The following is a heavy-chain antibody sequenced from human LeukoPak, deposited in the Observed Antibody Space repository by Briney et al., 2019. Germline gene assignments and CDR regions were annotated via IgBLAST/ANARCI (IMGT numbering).Heavy chain of an antibody. J-gene: IGHJ6*03. V-gene: IGHV4-59*01. CDR1: SRSISSYY. CDR2: IYYSGST. Sequence: PSETLSLTCTFCSRSISSYYWSWIRQPPGKGLEWIGYIYYSGSTNYNPSLKSRVTISVDTSKNQFSLKLSSVTAADTAVYYCARAASELLWFGESPGYYYYMDVWGKGTTVTVSS. D-gene: IGHD3-10*01. CDR3: ARAASELLWFGESPGYYYYMDV.